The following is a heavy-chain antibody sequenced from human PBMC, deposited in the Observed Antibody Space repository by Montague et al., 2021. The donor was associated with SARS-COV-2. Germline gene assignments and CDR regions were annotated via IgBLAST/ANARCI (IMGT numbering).Heavy chain of an antibody. CDR2: IYQSGST. V-gene: IGHV4-4*02. CDR1: GDSIMTTNW. Sequence: SETLSLTCAVSGDSIMTTNWWSWVRQPPGKGLEWIGEIYQSGSTNYNPSLKSRVTMSIDKSKNQFSLELNSVTAADTVLYYCVRAGGLDNRPPVWGQGALVIVSS. J-gene: IGHJ4*02. CDR3: VRAGGLDNRPPV. D-gene: IGHD3/OR15-3a*01.